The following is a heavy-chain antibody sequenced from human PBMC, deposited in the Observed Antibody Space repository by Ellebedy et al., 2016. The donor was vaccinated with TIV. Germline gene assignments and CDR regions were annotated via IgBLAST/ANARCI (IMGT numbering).Heavy chain of an antibody. Sequence: GESLKISCAASGFTFSSYAMSWVRQAPGKGLEWVSAISGSGGSTYNADSVKGRFTISRDNSKNTLYLQMNSLRVEDTAVYYCAKDMEAAMLLPHGMDVWGQGTTVTVSS. J-gene: IGHJ6*02. CDR3: AKDMEAAMLLPHGMDV. V-gene: IGHV3-23*01. D-gene: IGHD1-26*01. CDR1: GFTFSSYA. CDR2: ISGSGGST.